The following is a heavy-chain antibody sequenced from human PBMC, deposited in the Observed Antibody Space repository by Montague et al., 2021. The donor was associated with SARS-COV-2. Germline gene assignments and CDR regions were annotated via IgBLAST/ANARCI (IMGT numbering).Heavy chain of an antibody. Sequence: PKKKYDYAVSVRSRITISADTSKNQFSLQLNSVTPEDTAVYYCARGGYSSDWVWGRGTLVTV. CDR2: PKKKY. D-gene: IGHD5-12*01. J-gene: IGHJ4*02. V-gene: IGHV6-1*01. CDR3: ARGGYSSDWV.